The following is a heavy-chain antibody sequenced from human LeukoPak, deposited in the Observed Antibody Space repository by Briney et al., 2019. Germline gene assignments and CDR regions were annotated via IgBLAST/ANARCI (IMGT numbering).Heavy chain of an antibody. CDR2: IYRGGST. CDR3: ARYLFRSGRVGLNDY. V-gene: IGHV3-53*01. J-gene: IGHJ4*02. Sequence: PGGSLRLSCAASGFTVSSNCMSWVRQAPGKGLEWVSVIYRGGSTYYADSVKGRFTISRDNSKNTLYLQMNSLRAEDTTVYSCARYLFRSGRVGLNDYWGQGTLVTVSS. D-gene: IGHD3-16*01. CDR1: GFTVSSNC.